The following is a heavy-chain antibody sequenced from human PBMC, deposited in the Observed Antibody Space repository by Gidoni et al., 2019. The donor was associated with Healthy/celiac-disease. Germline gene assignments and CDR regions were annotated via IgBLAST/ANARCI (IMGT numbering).Heavy chain of an antibody. V-gene: IGHV1-3*01. D-gene: IGHD1-26*01. CDR1: GYTFTSYA. J-gene: IGHJ4*02. Sequence: QVQLVQSGAEVKKPGASVKVSCQASGYTFTSYAMHWVRQAPGKRLEWMGWINAGNGNTKYSQKFQGRVTITRDTSASTAYMELSSLRSEDTAVYYCARGAPGEWELLPHFDYWGQGTLVTVSS. CDR2: INAGNGNT. CDR3: ARGAPGEWELLPHFDY.